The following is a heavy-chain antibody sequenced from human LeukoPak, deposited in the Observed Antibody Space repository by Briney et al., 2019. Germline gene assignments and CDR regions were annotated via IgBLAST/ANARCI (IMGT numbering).Heavy chain of an antibody. Sequence: SETLSLTCTVSGGSISNYYWNWIRQPPGKGLEWIAYIYNSGDVNYNPSLKSRVTLSLDTAKNRFSLSLRSVTAADTAVYYCGKTPKPPGAHNYEFESWGQGTLVTVSS. CDR2: IYNSGDV. J-gene: IGHJ1*01. D-gene: IGHD3-3*01. V-gene: IGHV4-59*01. CDR1: GGSISNYY. CDR3: GKTPKPPGAHNYEFES.